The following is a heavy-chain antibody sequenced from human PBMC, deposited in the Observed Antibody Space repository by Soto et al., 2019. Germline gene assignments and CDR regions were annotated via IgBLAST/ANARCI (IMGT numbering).Heavy chain of an antibody. CDR3: ARALTYYYDIDY. Sequence: PSETLSLTCTVSGGSISSYYWSWIRQPPGKGLVWVSRINSDGSRTTYAASVKGRFTISRDNAKNMLHLQMNSLRAEDTAVYYCARALTYYYDIDYWGQGTLVTVSS. J-gene: IGHJ4*02. V-gene: IGHV3-74*01. CDR1: GGSISSYY. CDR2: INSDGSRT. D-gene: IGHD3-22*01.